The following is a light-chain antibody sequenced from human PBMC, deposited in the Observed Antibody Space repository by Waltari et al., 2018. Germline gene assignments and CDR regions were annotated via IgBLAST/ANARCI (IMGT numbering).Light chain of an antibody. CDR1: NSNIGAGYD. Sequence: QSVLTQPPSVSGAPGQRVTISCTGSNSNIGAGYDVPWYQQLPETAPKLLIYGNSNRPSGVPDRFSGSKSGTSASLAITGLQAEDEADYCCQSFDISLSGSVFGTGTKVTVL. V-gene: IGLV1-40*01. CDR3: QSFDISLSGSV. J-gene: IGLJ1*01. CDR2: GNS.